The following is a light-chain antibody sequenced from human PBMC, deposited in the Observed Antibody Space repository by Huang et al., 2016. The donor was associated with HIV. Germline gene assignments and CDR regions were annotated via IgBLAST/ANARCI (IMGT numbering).Light chain of an antibody. V-gene: IGKV1-9*01. Sequence: IQLTQSPSSLSASVGDRVTITCRASQGISSFLAWYQQKPGKAPKLLMYAASTLHSGVPLRFSGSGSGTDFTLTISSLHPEDFATYYCQQFNNYPLTFGGGTKVEIK. CDR3: QQFNNYPLT. CDR1: QGISSF. CDR2: AAS. J-gene: IGKJ4*01.